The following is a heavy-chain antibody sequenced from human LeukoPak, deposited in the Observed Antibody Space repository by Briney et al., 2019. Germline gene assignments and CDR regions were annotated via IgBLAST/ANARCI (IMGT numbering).Heavy chain of an antibody. Sequence: PGGSLRLSCAASGFTFSSYAMSWVRQAPGKGLEWVSAISGSGGSTYYADSVKGRFTISRDNSKSTLYLQMNSLRAEDTAVYYCAKNPHVLLWFGELSYWGQGTLVTVSS. CDR1: GFTFSSYA. V-gene: IGHV3-23*01. CDR2: ISGSGGST. D-gene: IGHD3-10*01. J-gene: IGHJ4*02. CDR3: AKNPHVLLWFGELSY.